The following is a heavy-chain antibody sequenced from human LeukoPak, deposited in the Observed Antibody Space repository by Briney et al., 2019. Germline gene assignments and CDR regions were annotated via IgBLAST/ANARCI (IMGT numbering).Heavy chain of an antibody. V-gene: IGHV3-30*18. CDR1: GFTFSSYG. CDR3: AKNMATDLYYYYYGMDV. J-gene: IGHJ6*02. D-gene: IGHD5-24*01. Sequence: GRPLRLSCAASGFTFSSYGMHWVRQAPGKGLEWVAVISYDGSNKYYADSVKGRFTISRDNSKNTLYLQMNSLRAEDTAVYYCAKNMATDLYYYYYGMDVWGQGTTVTVSS. CDR2: ISYDGSNK.